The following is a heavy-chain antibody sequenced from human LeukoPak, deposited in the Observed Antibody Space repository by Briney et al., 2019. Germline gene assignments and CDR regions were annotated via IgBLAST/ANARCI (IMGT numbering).Heavy chain of an antibody. V-gene: IGHV4-59*01. D-gene: IGHD6-6*01. CDR3: ATGHSYYFDY. J-gene: IGHJ4*02. Sequence: SETLSLTCTVSGGSISSYYWSWIRQPPGKGLEWIGYIYYSGSTNYNPSLKSRVTISVDTSKNQFSLKLSSVTAADTAVYYCATGHSYYFDYWGQGTLVTVSS. CDR2: IYYSGST. CDR1: GGSISSYY.